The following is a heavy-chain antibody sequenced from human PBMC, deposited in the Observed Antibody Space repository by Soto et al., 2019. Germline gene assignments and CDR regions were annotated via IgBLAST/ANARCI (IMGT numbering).Heavy chain of an antibody. D-gene: IGHD2-2*01. CDR3: AKGIVLVPAAIWYYYYGMDV. CDR1: GFTFSSYG. J-gene: IGHJ6*02. CDR2: ISYDGSNK. V-gene: IGHV3-30*18. Sequence: QVQLVESGGGMVQPGRSLRLSCAASGFTFSSYGMHWVRQAPGKGLEWVAVISYDGSNKYYADSVKGRFTISRDNSKNTLYLQMNSLRAEDTAVYYCAKGIVLVPAAIWYYYYGMDVWGQGTTVTVSS.